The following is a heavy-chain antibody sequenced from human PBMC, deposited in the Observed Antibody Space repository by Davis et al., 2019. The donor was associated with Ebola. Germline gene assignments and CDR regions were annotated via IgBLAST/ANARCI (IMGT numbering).Heavy chain of an antibody. Sequence: GESLKISCAASSFPFTCYLMHWVRQAPGKGLVWVSRISSDGSSTSYADSVKGRFTISRDNAKNTLYLQKNSLRVEDTAVYYCAREMATTNDAFDIWGQGTMVSVS. CDR1: SFPFTCYL. J-gene: IGHJ3*02. CDR2: ISSDGSST. V-gene: IGHV3-74*01. CDR3: AREMATTNDAFDI. D-gene: IGHD5-24*01.